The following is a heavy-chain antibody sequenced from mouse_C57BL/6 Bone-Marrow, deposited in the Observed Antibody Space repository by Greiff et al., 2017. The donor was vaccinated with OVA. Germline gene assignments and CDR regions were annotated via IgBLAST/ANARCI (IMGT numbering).Heavy chain of an antibody. D-gene: IGHD3-2*02. CDR2: ISNLAYSI. CDR1: GFTFSDYG. J-gene: IGHJ4*01. CDR3: ARRQLRQGYYAMDY. V-gene: IGHV5-15*01. Sequence: EVHLVESGGGLVQPGGSLKLSCAASGFTFSDYGMAWVRQAPRKGPEWVAFISNLAYSIYYADTVTGRFTISRENAKNTLYLEMSSLRSEDTAMYYCARRQLRQGYYAMDYWGQGTSVTVSS.